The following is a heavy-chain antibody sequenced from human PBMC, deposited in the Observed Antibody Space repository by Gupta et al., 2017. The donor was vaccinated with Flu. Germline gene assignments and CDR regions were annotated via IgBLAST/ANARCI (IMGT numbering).Heavy chain of an antibody. D-gene: IGHD3-22*01. CDR1: GFTFSGSA. CDR2: IRSKANSSAT. J-gene: IGHJ3*02. CDR3: TRCAYDSSGYEDHDAFDI. Sequence: EVQLVESGGGLVQPGGSLKLSCAASGFTFSGSAMHWVRPASGKGLEWVGRIRSKANSSATAYAASVKGRVTISRDDSKNTAYLQMNSLKTEDTAVYDCTRCAYDSSGYEDHDAFDIWGQVTMVTVSS. V-gene: IGHV3-73*02.